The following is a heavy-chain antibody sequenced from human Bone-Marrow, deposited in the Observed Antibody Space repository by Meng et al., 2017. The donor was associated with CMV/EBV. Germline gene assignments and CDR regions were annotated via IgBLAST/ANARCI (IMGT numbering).Heavy chain of an antibody. J-gene: IGHJ3*02. CDR3: ARDWGEGIAAVSDAFDI. Sequence: ASVKVSCKASGYIFTDYYIHWVRQAPGQGLEWMGWINPNSGGTNYAQKFQGRVTITADKSTSTAYMELSSLRSEDTAVYYCARDWGEGIAAVSDAFDIWGQGTMVTVSS. CDR1: GYIFTDYY. V-gene: IGHV1-2*02. D-gene: IGHD6-13*01. CDR2: INPNSGGT.